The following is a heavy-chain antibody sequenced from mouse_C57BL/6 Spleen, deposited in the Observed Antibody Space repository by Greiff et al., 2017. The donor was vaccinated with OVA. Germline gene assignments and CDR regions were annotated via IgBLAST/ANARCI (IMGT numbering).Heavy chain of an antibody. Sequence: VQLKQSGPGMVKPSQSLSLTCTVTGYSITSGYDWHWIRHFPGNKLEWMGYISYSGSTNYNPSLKSRISITHDTSKNHFFLKLNSVTTEDTATYYCARDGGIYYDYGYAKDYWGQGTSVTVAS. CDR2: ISYSGST. J-gene: IGHJ4*01. D-gene: IGHD2-4*01. CDR3: ARDGGIYYDYGYAKDY. CDR1: GYSITSGYD. V-gene: IGHV3-1*01.